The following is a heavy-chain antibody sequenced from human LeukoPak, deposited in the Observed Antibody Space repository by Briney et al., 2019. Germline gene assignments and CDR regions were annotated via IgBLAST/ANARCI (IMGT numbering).Heavy chain of an antibody. CDR1: GFTFSSYW. V-gene: IGHV3-74*01. Sequence: GGSLSLSCAASGFTFSSYWMHWVRQAPGKGLVWVSRINSDGSSTSYADSVKGRLTISRDNAKNTLYLQMNSLRAEDTAVYYCARGRDSSGWKAGGDYWGQGTLVTVSS. CDR2: INSDGSST. J-gene: IGHJ4*02. D-gene: IGHD6-19*01. CDR3: ARGRDSSGWKAGGDY.